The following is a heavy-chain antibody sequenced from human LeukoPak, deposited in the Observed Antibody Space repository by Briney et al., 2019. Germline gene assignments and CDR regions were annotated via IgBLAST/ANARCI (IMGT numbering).Heavy chain of an antibody. CDR1: GYTLTELS. D-gene: IGHD6-13*01. CDR3: ATDDPDRAAAGNFDY. J-gene: IGHJ4*02. V-gene: IGHV1-24*01. Sequence: ASVKLSCKVSGYTLTELSMHRVRQAPGQGLEWMGGFDPEDGETIYAQKFQGRVTMTEDTSTGTAYMELSSLRSEDTAVYYGATDDPDRAAAGNFDYWGQGTLVTVSS. CDR2: FDPEDGET.